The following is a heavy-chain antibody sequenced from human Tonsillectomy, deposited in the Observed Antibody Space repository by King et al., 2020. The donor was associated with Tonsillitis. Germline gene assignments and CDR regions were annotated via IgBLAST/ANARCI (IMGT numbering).Heavy chain of an antibody. V-gene: IGHV1-69*06. CDR2: IIPIFGTA. Sequence: VQLVESGAEVKKPGSSVKVSCKASGGTFSTYAISWVRQAPGQGLEWMGGIIPIFGTANYAQKFQGRVTITADKSTSTAYMELSSLRSEDTAVYYCARGVVVAAIVGSWFDPWGQGTLVTVSS. CDR1: GGTFSTYA. D-gene: IGHD2-2*01. J-gene: IGHJ5*02. CDR3: ARGVVVAAIVGSWFDP.